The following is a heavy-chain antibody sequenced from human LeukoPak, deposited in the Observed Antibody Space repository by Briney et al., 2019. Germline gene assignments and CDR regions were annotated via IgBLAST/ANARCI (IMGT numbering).Heavy chain of an antibody. CDR2: IYYSGST. V-gene: IGHV4-59*08. CDR3: ARRIYGSGRPYYYYYMDV. J-gene: IGHJ6*03. Sequence: PSETLSLTCTVSGGSIGSYYWSWIRQPPGKGLEWIGYIYYSGSTNYNPSLKSRVTISVDTSKNQFSLKLSSVTAADTAVYYCARRIYGSGRPYYYYYMDVWGKGTTVTVSS. CDR1: GGSIGSYY. D-gene: IGHD3-10*01.